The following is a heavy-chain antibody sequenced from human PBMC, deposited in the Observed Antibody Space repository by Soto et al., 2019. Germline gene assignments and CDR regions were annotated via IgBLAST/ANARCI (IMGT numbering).Heavy chain of an antibody. Sequence: ASVKVSWKASGYTFTSYAIHWGRQAPGQRLEWMGWVNAGNGNTKYSQKLQGRVTITRDTSASTAYMELSSLRPEDTAVYYCARDVGYNWNLIDYWGQGTLVTVSS. J-gene: IGHJ4*02. D-gene: IGHD1-20*01. CDR1: GYTFTSYA. V-gene: IGHV1-3*01. CDR3: ARDVGYNWNLIDY. CDR2: VNAGNGNT.